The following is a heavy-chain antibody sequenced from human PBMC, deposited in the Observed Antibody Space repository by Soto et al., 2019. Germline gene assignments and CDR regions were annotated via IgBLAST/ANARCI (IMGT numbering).Heavy chain of an antibody. D-gene: IGHD3-10*01. CDR1: GGSISSYY. CDR2: MYYIGST. V-gene: IGHV4-59*01. CDR3: ARDLGITMVRGVADNWFDP. Sequence: QVQLQESGPGLVKPSETLSLTCTVSGGSISSYYWSWIRQPPGKGLEWIGYMYYIGSTNYNPSLKSRVTRSVDTSKNQFSLKLSSVTAADTAVYYCARDLGITMVRGVADNWFDPWGQGTLVTVSS. J-gene: IGHJ5*02.